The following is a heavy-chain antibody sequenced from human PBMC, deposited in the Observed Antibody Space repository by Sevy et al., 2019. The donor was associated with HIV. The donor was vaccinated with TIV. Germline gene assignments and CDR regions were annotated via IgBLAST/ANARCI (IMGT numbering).Heavy chain of an antibody. D-gene: IGHD6-13*01. V-gene: IGHV3-30*03. CDR3: AREYSSSWYYYYGMDV. CDR1: GFTFSSYG. CDR2: ISYDGSNK. Sequence: GGSLRLSCAASGFTFSSYGMHWVRQAPGKGLEWVAVISYDGSNKYYADSVKGRFTISRDNSKNTLYLQMNCLRAEDTAVYYCAREYSSSWYYYYGMDVWGQGTTVTVSS. J-gene: IGHJ6*02.